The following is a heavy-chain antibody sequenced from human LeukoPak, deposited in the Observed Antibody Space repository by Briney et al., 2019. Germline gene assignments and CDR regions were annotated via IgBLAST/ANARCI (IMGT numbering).Heavy chain of an antibody. CDR2: INWNGSST. J-gene: IGHJ4*02. Sequence: GGSLRLSCAASGFTFDDYGMSWVRHAPGKGLEWVSGINWNGSSTGYADSVKGRFTISRDNAKNSLYLQMNSLRAEDTALYYCAREGYSSSSSDYWGQGTLVTVSS. V-gene: IGHV3-20*04. D-gene: IGHD6-6*01. CDR3: AREGYSSSSSDY. CDR1: GFTFDDYG.